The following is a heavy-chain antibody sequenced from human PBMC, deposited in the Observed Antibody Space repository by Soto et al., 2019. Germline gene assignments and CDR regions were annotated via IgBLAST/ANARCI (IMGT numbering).Heavy chain of an antibody. J-gene: IGHJ4*02. CDR2: ISHDGTKE. CDR1: GFTFNTYA. CDR3: ASGLYYDLRCALDN. Sequence: PGRSLRLSCATSGFTFNTYAMHWFRQAPGKGLEWLAVISHDGTKEYYSDSVKGRFTVSRDNSKSMLYLQMSSLRSADTAVYYCASGLYYDLRCALDNWGQGTLVTVSA. V-gene: IGHV3-30-3*02. D-gene: IGHD3-3*01.